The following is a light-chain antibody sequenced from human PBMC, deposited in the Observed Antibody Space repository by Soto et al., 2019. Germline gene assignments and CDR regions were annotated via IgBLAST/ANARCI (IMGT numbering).Light chain of an antibody. V-gene: IGKV1-27*01. CDR2: AAP. CDR1: QGISNY. Sequence: DIQMTQSPSSLSASVGDRVTITCRASQGISNYLAWYQQKPGKVPKLLIYAAPTLQSGVPSRFSGSGSGTDFTLTISSLQPEDVATYCCQKYNSAPPWTFGQGTKVEIK. J-gene: IGKJ1*01. CDR3: QKYNSAPPWT.